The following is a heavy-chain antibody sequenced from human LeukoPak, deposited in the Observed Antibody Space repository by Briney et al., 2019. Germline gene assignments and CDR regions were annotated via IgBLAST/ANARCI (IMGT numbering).Heavy chain of an antibody. D-gene: IGHD5/OR15-5a*01. Sequence: GGSLRLSCAASGFTFSNAWMSWVRQAPGKGLEWVGLIKTKTHGETTDYAAPVKGRFTISRDDSKNTLYLQMNSLRVEDTAIYYCAKFRPSMSPIVGGFDYWGQGTLVTVSS. CDR2: IKTKTHGETT. CDR1: GFTFSNAW. CDR3: AKFRPSMSPIVGGFDY. J-gene: IGHJ4*02. V-gene: IGHV3-15*01.